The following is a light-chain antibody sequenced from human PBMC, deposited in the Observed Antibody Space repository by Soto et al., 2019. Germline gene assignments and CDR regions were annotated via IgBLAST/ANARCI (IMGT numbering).Light chain of an antibody. CDR1: QGISTW. Sequence: DIQMTQSPSSVSASVGDRVTITCRASQGISTWLAWYQQKPGKAPNLLIYAASTLQSGVPSRFSGSASGTEFTLTISSLQPEDFATYYCQQVSGYPLNFGGGTKVDIK. J-gene: IGKJ4*01. CDR3: QQVSGYPLN. CDR2: AAS. V-gene: IGKV1-12*01.